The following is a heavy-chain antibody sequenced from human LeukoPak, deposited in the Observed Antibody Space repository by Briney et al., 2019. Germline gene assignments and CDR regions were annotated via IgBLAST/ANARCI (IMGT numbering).Heavy chain of an antibody. D-gene: IGHD3-10*01. CDR3: ARVRTIWFGELLGYYYGMDV. CDR2: IYYSGST. CDR1: GGSISSYY. Sequence: PSETLSLTCTGSGGSISSYYWSWLRQPPGKGRVGLGYIYYSGSTNYNPSLKSRVTISVDTSKNPFSLKLSSVTAADTAVYYCARVRTIWFGELLGYYYGMDVWGQGTTVTVSS. V-gene: IGHV4-59*01. J-gene: IGHJ6*02.